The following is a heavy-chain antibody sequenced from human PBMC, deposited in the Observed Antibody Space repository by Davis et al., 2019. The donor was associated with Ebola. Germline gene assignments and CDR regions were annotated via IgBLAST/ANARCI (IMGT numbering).Heavy chain of an antibody. CDR3: ARDLTQWLVRMGAY. Sequence: AASVKVSCKASGYTFTSYGISWVRQAPGQGLEWMGWISAYNGNTNYAQKLQGRVTMTTDTSTSTAYMELRSLRSDDTAVYYCARDLTQWLVRMGAYWGQGTLVTVSS. J-gene: IGHJ4*02. V-gene: IGHV1-18*01. D-gene: IGHD6-19*01. CDR2: ISAYNGNT. CDR1: GYTFTSYG.